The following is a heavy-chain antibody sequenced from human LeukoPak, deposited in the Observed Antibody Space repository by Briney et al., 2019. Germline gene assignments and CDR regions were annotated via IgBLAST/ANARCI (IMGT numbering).Heavy chain of an antibody. CDR1: GGSVSGYY. Sequence: PSETLSLTCAVYGGSVSGYYWSWIRQPPGKGLEWIGEINHSGSTNYNPSLKSRVTISVDTSKKQFSLRMSSVTAPDTAVYYCARRGLRLGELSLVPETIRKASCFFDYWGQGTLVTVSS. D-gene: IGHD3-16*02. V-gene: IGHV4-34*01. CDR3: ARRGLRLGELSLVPETIRKASCFFDY. J-gene: IGHJ4*01. CDR2: INHSGST.